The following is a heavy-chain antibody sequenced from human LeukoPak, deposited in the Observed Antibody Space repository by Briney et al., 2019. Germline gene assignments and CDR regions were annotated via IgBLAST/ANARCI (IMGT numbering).Heavy chain of an antibody. D-gene: IGHD5-18*01. V-gene: IGHV4-34*01. Sequence: SETLSLTCAVYGGSFSGYYWSWIRQPPGKGLEWIGEINHSGSTNYNPSLKSRVTISVDTSKNQFSLKPSSVTAADTAVYYCARGPYGYGYDYWGQGTLVTVSS. J-gene: IGHJ4*02. CDR1: GGSFSGYY. CDR3: ARGPYGYGYDY. CDR2: INHSGST.